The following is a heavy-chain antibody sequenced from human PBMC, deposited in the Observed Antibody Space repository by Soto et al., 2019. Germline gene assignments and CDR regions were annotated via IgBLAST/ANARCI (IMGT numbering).Heavy chain of an antibody. V-gene: IGHV1-58*01. CDR1: GFPFTSSA. D-gene: IGHD2-8*01. Sequence: SVKVSCKASGFPFTSSAVQWVRQARGQRLEWIGWIVVGSGNTNYAQKFQERVTITRDMSTSTAYMELSSLRSEDTAVYYCATNSNGGPDAFDIWGQGTMVTVSS. CDR2: IVVGSGNT. J-gene: IGHJ3*02. CDR3: ATNSNGGPDAFDI.